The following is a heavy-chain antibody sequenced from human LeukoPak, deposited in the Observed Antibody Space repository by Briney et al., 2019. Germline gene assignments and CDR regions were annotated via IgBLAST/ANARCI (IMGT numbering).Heavy chain of an antibody. D-gene: IGHD1-26*01. J-gene: IGHJ4*02. Sequence: GGSLGLSCAASGFTFSNAWMSWVRQAPGKGLEWVGRIKSKTDGGTTDYAAPVKGRFTISRDDSKNTLYLQMNSLKTEDTAVYYCTTYTGSYGGWYYFDYWGQGTLVTVSS. V-gene: IGHV3-15*01. CDR1: GFTFSNAW. CDR2: IKSKTDGGTT. CDR3: TTYTGSYGGWYYFDY.